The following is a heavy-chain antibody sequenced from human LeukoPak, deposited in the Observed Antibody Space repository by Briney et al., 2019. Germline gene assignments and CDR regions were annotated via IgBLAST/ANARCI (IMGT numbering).Heavy chain of an antibody. CDR1: GFTFSSYS. Sequence: GGSLRLSCAASGFTFSSYSMNWVRQAPGKGLEWVSSISSSSSYIYYADSVKGRFTISRDNAKNSLYLQMNSLRAEDTAVYYCARDGLLGRQYYFDYWGQGTLVTVSS. D-gene: IGHD3-16*01. CDR3: ARDGLLGRQYYFDY. CDR2: ISSSSSYI. J-gene: IGHJ4*02. V-gene: IGHV3-21*01.